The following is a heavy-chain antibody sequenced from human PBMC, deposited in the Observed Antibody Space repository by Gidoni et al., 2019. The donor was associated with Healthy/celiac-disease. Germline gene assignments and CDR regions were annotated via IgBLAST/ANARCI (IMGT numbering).Heavy chain of an antibody. Sequence: EVQLLESGGGLVQPGGSLRLSCAASGFPFSSYAMSWVRQAPGKGLEWVSSISGSGGSTYYADSVKGRFTISRDNSKNTLYLQMNSLRAEDTAVYYCAKGSLVRGVIISSDYWGQGTLVTVSS. CDR2: ISGSGGST. D-gene: IGHD3-10*01. CDR3: AKGSLVRGVIISSDY. CDR1: GFPFSSYA. V-gene: IGHV3-23*01. J-gene: IGHJ4*02.